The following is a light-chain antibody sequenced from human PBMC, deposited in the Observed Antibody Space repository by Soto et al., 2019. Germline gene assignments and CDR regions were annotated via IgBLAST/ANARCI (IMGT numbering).Light chain of an antibody. CDR3: QQYDRTPLT. V-gene: IGKV1-27*01. CDR2: DAS. J-gene: IGKJ4*01. Sequence: IQVTQSPSSLSSSIRDRVTITCRGSQGIGDSLAWYQQKPGTAPKLLIYDASTLEFGVPSRFTGTDSGTHFTLTISSLQPADVGTYYCQQYDRTPLTFGGGTKVDIK. CDR1: QGIGDS.